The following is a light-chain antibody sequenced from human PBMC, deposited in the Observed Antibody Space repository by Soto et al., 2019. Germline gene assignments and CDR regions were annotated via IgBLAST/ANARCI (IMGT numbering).Light chain of an antibody. CDR2: EVS. Sequence: QSVLTQPASVSGSTGQSITISCTGTSSDVGGYNYVSWYQQHPGKAPKLMIYEVSNRPSGVSNRFSGSKSGNTASLTISGLQAEDEADYYCSSYTSSSTLVFGTGTELTVL. CDR3: SSYTSSSTLV. CDR1: SSDVGGYNY. J-gene: IGLJ1*01. V-gene: IGLV2-14*01.